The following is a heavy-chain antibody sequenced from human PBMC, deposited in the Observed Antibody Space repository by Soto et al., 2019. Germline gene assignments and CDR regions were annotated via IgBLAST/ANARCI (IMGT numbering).Heavy chain of an antibody. V-gene: IGHV3-30*03. CDR2: ISYDGSET. CDR1: GFMFSNNG. Sequence: QVQLVESGGGVVHPGRSLSLSCAGSGFMFSNNGMHWVRRAPGKGLEWVAFISYDGSETFYADSVKGRFTISRDNSERTLFLHMRSLKKEDTAVYYCARESEDLTSNFDYWGQGTLVTVSS. J-gene: IGHJ4*02. CDR3: ARESEDLTSNFDY.